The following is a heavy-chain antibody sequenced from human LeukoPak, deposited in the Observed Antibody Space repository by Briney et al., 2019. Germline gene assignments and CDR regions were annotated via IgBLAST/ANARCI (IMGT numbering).Heavy chain of an antibody. CDR2: IYYSGST. D-gene: IGHD3-10*01. Sequence: SETLSLTCTVTGGSISSYYWSWIRQPPGKGLEWIGYIYYSGSTNYNPSLKSRVTISVDTSKNQFSLKLSSVTAADTAVYYCARVGSRSWFDPWGQGTLVTVSS. J-gene: IGHJ5*02. CDR3: ARVGSRSWFDP. CDR1: GGSISSYY. V-gene: IGHV4-59*01.